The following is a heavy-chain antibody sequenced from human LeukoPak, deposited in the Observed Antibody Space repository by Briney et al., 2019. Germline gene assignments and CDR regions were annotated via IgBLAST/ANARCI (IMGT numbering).Heavy chain of an antibody. CDR3: ARDPPTYDSSGYYATGNFDY. J-gene: IGHJ4*02. V-gene: IGHV1-46*01. CDR1: GYTFTSYY. D-gene: IGHD3-22*01. CDR2: INPSGGST. Sequence: ASVKVSCKASGYTFTSYYIHWVRQAPGQGLEWMGIINPSGGSTTYAQKFQGRVTITRDTSTSTVYMELSSLRSEDTAVYYCARDPPTYDSSGYYATGNFDYWGQGTLVTVSS.